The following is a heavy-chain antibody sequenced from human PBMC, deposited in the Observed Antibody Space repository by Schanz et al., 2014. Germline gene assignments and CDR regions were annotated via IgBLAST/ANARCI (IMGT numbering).Heavy chain of an antibody. V-gene: IGHV3-7*03. J-gene: IGHJ4*02. Sequence: VQLVESGGSVVQPGRSLRLSCAGSGFSFSDYGMHWVRQAPGRGLEWVANIKGDSSEKNYVDSVKGRFTLSRDNAKKTMDLQMNSLRVEDTAVYYCARDPNSVNEIDYWGQGTLVTVSS. CDR3: ARDPNSVNEIDY. CDR1: GFSFSDYG. CDR2: IKGDSSEK. D-gene: IGHD5-12*01.